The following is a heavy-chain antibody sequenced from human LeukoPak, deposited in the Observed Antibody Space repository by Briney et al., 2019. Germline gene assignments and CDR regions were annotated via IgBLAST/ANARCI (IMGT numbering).Heavy chain of an antibody. Sequence: ASVKVSCNVSGYTLTELSMQWVRQAPGRGLEWMGGFNPEDGETIYAQKFQGRVTMTEDTSTDTAYMDLSSMRSEDTGVYYCATDRAGSRWLRPSDAFDIWGQGTMVTVSS. J-gene: IGHJ3*02. CDR2: FNPEDGET. D-gene: IGHD5-12*01. CDR3: ATDRAGSRWLRPSDAFDI. V-gene: IGHV1-24*01. CDR1: GYTLTELS.